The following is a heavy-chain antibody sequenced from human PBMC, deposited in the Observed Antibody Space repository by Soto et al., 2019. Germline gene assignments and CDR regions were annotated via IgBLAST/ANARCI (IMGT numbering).Heavy chain of an antibody. CDR2: ISYDGSNK. CDR3: ARDHYYGSGSYYNPYYYYYYGMDV. V-gene: IGHV3-30-3*01. CDR1: GFTFSSYA. D-gene: IGHD3-10*01. Sequence: GGSLRLSCAASGFTFSSYAMHWVRQAPGKGLEWVAVISYDGSNKYYADSVKGRFTISRDNSKNTLYLQMNSLRAEDTAVYYCARDHYYGSGSYYNPYYYYYYGMDVWGQGTTVTVSS. J-gene: IGHJ6*02.